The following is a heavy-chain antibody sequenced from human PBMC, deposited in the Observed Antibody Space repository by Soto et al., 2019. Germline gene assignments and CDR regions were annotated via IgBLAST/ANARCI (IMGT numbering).Heavy chain of an antibody. Sequence: KPSETRSLTCTVSGGSISSSSYYWGWILHPPGKGLEWIGSIYYSVSTYYNPSLKSRVTISVDTSKNQFSLKLSSVTAADTAVYYCASGGELFTTYYYGMEVLGKGNTFSFST. J-gene: IGHJ6*04. CDR2: IYYSVST. CDR3: ASGGELFTTYYYGMEV. V-gene: IGHV4-39*01. CDR1: GGSISSSSYY. D-gene: IGHD3-10*01.